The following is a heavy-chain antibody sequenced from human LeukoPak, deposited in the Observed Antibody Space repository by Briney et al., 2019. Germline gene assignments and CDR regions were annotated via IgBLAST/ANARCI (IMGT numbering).Heavy chain of an antibody. CDR3: AGRYYDSSGYYYTAIDY. D-gene: IGHD3-22*01. V-gene: IGHV1-2*02. CDR1: GYTFTGYY. CDR2: INPNSGGT. J-gene: IGHJ4*02. Sequence: ASVKVSCKASGYTFTGYYMHWVRQAPGQGLEWMGWINPNSGGTNYAQKFQGRVTMTRDTSISTAYMELGRLRSDDTAVYYCAGRYYDSSGYYYTAIDYWGQGTLVTVSS.